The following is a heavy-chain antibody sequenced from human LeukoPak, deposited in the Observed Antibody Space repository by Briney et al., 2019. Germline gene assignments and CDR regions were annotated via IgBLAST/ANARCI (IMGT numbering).Heavy chain of an antibody. CDR1: GGSISSYY. CDR2: IYTSGST. V-gene: IGHV4-4*07. J-gene: IGHJ4*02. CDR3: ARGRTGGYSSSWFDY. D-gene: IGHD6-13*01. Sequence: PSETLSLTCTVSGGSISSYYWSWIRQPAGKGLEWIGRIYTSGSTNYNPSLESRVTMSVDTSKNQFSLKLSSVTAADTAVYYCARGRTGGYSSSWFDYWGQGTLVTVSS.